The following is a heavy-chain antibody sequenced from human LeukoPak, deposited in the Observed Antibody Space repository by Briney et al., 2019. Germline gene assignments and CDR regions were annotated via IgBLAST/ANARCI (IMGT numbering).Heavy chain of an antibody. D-gene: IGHD1-26*01. Sequence: PGGSLRLSCAASGFTFSSYSMNWVRQAPGKGLEWVSSISSSSSYIYYADSVKGRFTISRDNAKNSLYLQMNSLRAADTAVYYCARFRIVGATSDAFDIWGQGTMVTVSS. CDR1: GFTFSSYS. CDR3: ARFRIVGATSDAFDI. V-gene: IGHV3-21*01. CDR2: ISSSSSYI. J-gene: IGHJ3*02.